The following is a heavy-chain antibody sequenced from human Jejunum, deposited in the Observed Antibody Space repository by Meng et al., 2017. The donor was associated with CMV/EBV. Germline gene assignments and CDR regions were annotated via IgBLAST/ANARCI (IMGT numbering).Heavy chain of an antibody. CDR1: GYTFSSYS. D-gene: IGHD7-27*01. CDR2: ISGSGGST. CDR3: VKGWQNLGDY. J-gene: IGHJ4*02. Sequence: CSASGYTFSSYSMSWVRQAPGKGLEWVSSISGSGGSTYSADSVKGRLTISRDNSESTLYLQMNSLTAEDTAIYYCVKGWQNLGDYWGQGTRVTVSS. V-gene: IGHV3-23*01.